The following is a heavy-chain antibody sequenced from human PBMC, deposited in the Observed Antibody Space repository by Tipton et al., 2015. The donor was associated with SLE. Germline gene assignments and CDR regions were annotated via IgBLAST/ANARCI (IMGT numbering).Heavy chain of an antibody. J-gene: IGHJ4*02. V-gene: IGHV3-21*01. Sequence: SLRLSCAASGFTFSSYSMNWVRQAPGKGLEWVSSISSSSSYIYYADSVKGRFTISRDNAKNSLYLQMNSLRAEDTAVYYCARHREGYDFWSGFLDYWGQGTLVTVSS. D-gene: IGHD3-3*01. CDR2: ISSSSSYI. CDR3: ARHREGYDFWSGFLDY. CDR1: GFTFSSYS.